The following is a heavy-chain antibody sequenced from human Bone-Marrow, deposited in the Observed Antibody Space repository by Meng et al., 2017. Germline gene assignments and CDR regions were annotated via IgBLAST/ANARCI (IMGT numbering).Heavy chain of an antibody. CDR1: GYSFTSYW. D-gene: IGHD6-19*01. CDR3: ARLGIAVAGTRFDP. V-gene: IGHV5-51*01. CDR2: IYPGDSDT. Sequence: GEALKISWKGSGYSFTSYWIGWVRQMPGKGLEWMGIIYPGDSDTRYSPSYQGQVTISADKSISTAYLQWSSMKASDTAMYYCARLGIAVAGTRFDPWGQGTLVTVSS. J-gene: IGHJ5*02.